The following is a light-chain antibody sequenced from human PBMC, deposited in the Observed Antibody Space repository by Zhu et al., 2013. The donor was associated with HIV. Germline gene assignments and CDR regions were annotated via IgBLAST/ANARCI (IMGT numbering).Light chain of an antibody. CDR1: QSVSDD. CDR2: DAS. J-gene: IGKJ5*01. V-gene: IGKV3-11*01. Sequence: EIVMTQSPATLSVSPGERATLSCRASQSVSDDLAWYQHKPGQAPRLLIYDASNRATGIPARFSGSGSGTDFTLTISSLEPEDFAVYYCQQRSNWPITFGQGTRLEIK. CDR3: QQRSNWPIT.